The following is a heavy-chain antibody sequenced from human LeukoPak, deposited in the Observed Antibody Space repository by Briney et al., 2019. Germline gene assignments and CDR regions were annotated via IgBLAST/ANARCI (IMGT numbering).Heavy chain of an antibody. Sequence: PSETLSLTCTVSGGSISSSRYYWGWIRQPPGKGLEWIGSIYYSGSTYYNPTLKSRVTISVDTSKNQFPLKLSSVTAADTAVYYCARHGYLARGVIDYWGQGTLVTVSS. V-gene: IGHV4-39*01. CDR2: IYYSGST. CDR1: GGSISSSRYY. J-gene: IGHJ4*02. D-gene: IGHD3-10*01. CDR3: ARHGYLARGVIDY.